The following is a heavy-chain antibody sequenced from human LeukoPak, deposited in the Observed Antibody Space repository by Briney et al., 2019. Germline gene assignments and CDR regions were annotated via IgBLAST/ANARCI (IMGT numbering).Heavy chain of an antibody. CDR2: INPSGGST. V-gene: IGHV1-46*01. D-gene: IGHD1-26*01. CDR1: GYTFTSYY. CDR3: ATPPYSGTYYFFY. Sequence: ASVKVSCKASGYTFTSYYMHWVRQAPGQGLEWMGIINPSGGSTSYAQKFQGRVTMTRDTSTSTVYMELSSLRSDDTAVYYCATPPYSGTYYFFYWGQGTLVTVSS. J-gene: IGHJ4*02.